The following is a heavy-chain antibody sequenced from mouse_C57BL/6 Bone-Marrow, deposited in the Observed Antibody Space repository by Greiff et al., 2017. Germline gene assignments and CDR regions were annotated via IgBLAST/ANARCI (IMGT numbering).Heavy chain of an antibody. CDR2: IDPSDSYT. Sequence: QVQLQQPGAELVMPGASVKLSCKASGYTFTSYWMHWVKQRPGQGLEWIGEIDPSDSYTNYNQKFKGKSTLTVDKSSSTAYMQLSRLTSEDTAVYDCARKGNFTWFAYWGQGTLVTVSA. D-gene: IGHD2-1*01. CDR3: ARKGNFTWFAY. CDR1: GYTFTSYW. J-gene: IGHJ3*01. V-gene: IGHV1-69*01.